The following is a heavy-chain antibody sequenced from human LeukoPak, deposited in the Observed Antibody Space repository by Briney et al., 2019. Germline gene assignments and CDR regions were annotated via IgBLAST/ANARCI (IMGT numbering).Heavy chain of an antibody. D-gene: IGHD1-26*01. CDR1: GYSISSGYY. CDR2: IYYSGST. Sequence: PSETLSLTCTVSGYSISSGYYWGWIRQPPGKGLERIGYIYYSGSTNYNPSLKSRVTISVDTSKNNFSLKLSSVTAADTAVYYCARDLSGSHSGEQWGRGILVTVSS. J-gene: IGHJ4*02. CDR3: ARDLSGSHSGEQ. V-gene: IGHV4-61*03.